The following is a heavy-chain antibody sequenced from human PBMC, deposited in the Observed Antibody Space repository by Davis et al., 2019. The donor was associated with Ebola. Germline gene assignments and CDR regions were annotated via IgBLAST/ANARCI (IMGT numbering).Heavy chain of an antibody. Sequence: GGSLRLSCAASGFIYSDYYMSWIRQAPGKGLEWLAVISYDGSNKYYADSVKGRFTISRDNSKNTLYLQMNSLRAEDTAVYYCAKGSAPNAWGQGTLVTVSS. V-gene: IGHV3-30*18. J-gene: IGHJ4*02. CDR3: AKGSAPNA. D-gene: IGHD6-25*01. CDR1: GFIYSDYY. CDR2: ISYDGSNK.